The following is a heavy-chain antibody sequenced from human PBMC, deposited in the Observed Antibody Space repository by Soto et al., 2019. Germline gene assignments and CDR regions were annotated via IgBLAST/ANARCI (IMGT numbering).Heavy chain of an antibody. CDR3: ARVPYYYDSSGYPFEY. Sequence: QVQLVQSGAEVKKPGSSVKVSCKASGGTFSSYTISWVRQAPGQGLEWMGRIIPILGIANYAQKFQGRVTITADKSTSTAYMELSSLSSEDTAVYYCARVPYYYDSSGYPFEYWGQGTLVTVSS. J-gene: IGHJ4*02. V-gene: IGHV1-69*02. D-gene: IGHD3-22*01. CDR1: GGTFSSYT. CDR2: IIPILGIA.